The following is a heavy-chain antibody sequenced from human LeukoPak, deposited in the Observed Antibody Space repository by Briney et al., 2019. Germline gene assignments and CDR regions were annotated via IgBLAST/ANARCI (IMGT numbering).Heavy chain of an antibody. J-gene: IGHJ4*02. D-gene: IGHD3-10*01. CDR1: GYSFTSYW. CDR2: IYPGDSDT. V-gene: IGHV5-51*01. Sequence: GESLKISCKGSGYSFTSYWVGWVRQVPGKGLEWMGIIYPGDSDTRYSPSFQGQVTISADKSIITAYLQWSSLKASDTAMYYCARTEVWFGELPFDYWGQGTLVTVSS. CDR3: ARTEVWFGELPFDY.